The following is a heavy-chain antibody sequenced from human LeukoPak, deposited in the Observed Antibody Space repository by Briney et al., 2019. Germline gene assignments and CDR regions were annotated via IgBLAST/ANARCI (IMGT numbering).Heavy chain of an antibody. CDR2: INPNSGGT. V-gene: IGHV1-2*06. CDR1: GYTFTGYY. CDR3: ARMRVDTAMVSD. D-gene: IGHD5-18*01. J-gene: IGHJ4*02. Sequence: ASVKVSCKASGYTFTGYYMHWERQAPGQGLEWMGRINPNSGGTNYAQKFQGRVTMTRDTSISTAYMELSRLRSDDTAVYYCARMRVDTAMVSDWGQGTLVTVSS.